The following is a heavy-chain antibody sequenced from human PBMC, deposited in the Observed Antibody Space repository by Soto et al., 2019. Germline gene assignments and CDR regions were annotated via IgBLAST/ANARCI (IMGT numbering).Heavy chain of an antibody. CDR3: ASHYGSGSYYYFDY. D-gene: IGHD3-10*01. CDR1: GGSISSYY. CDR2: IYYSGST. J-gene: IGHJ4*02. V-gene: IGHV4-59*08. Sequence: SETLSLTCTVSGGSISSYYWSWIRQPPGKGLEWIGYIYYSGSTNYNPSLKSRVTISVDTSKNQFSLKLSSVTAADTTVYYCASHYGSGSYYYFDYWGQGTLVTVSS.